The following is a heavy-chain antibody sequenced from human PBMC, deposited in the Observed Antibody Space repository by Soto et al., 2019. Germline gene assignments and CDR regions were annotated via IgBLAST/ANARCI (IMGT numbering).Heavy chain of an antibody. CDR2: ISGHSAGT. D-gene: IGHD3-22*01. J-gene: IGHJ5*02. V-gene: IGHV3-23*01. CDR1: GFTFSNYV. CDR3: AKDRGNYYGSSRFDP. Sequence: EVQLLESGGVLVQPGGSLRLSCAASGFTFSNYVMSWVRQAPGKGLEWVSAISGHSAGTYDADSVKGRFAISRDNSKNTVYLQMNNLRAEDTAVYFCAKDRGNYYGSSRFDPWGQGTLVTVSS.